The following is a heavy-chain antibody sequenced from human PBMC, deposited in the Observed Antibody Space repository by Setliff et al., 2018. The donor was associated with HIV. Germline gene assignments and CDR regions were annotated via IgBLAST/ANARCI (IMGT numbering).Heavy chain of an antibody. D-gene: IGHD6-19*01. CDR2: IKQDGSKK. Sequence: GGSLRLSCGASGFRFSDYWMTWVRQAPGRGLESVANIKQDGSKKFYVDSVKGRFTISRDNAKNSLYLQMNSLRDDDTAVYYCARESGYTGGWGYGATYNYYMDVWGKGTTVTVSS. CDR3: ARESGYTGGWGYGATYNYYMDV. V-gene: IGHV3-7*03. J-gene: IGHJ6*03. CDR1: GFRFSDYW.